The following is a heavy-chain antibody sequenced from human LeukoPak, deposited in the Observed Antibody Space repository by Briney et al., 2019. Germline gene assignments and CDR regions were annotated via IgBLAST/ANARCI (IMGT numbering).Heavy chain of an antibody. CDR2: IKQDGREK. CDR3: ARDPRGSEYSHFDS. CDR1: GFSIGTYY. Sequence: GGSLRLSCAASGFSIGTYYMSWVRQAPGKGLEWVANIKQDGREKHYVDSVKGRFTISRDNSKNSLYLQMSSLRAEDTAVYYCARDPRGSEYSHFDSWGQGTLGTVSS. D-gene: IGHD3-10*01. J-gene: IGHJ4*02. V-gene: IGHV3-7*01.